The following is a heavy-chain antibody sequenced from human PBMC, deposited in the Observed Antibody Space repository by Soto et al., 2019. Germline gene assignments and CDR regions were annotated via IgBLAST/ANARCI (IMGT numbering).Heavy chain of an antibody. CDR3: ARANDPGRRFDY. V-gene: IGHV1-18*04. Sequence: QVHLVQSGVEVKKPGASVQVSCKASGYSFTAYGFNWVRQAPGQGLEWMGYISAYNGKKYYAQKFRGRVTLTTDTSTSTAYMELMSLRSDDTAVYYCARANDPGRRFDYWGQGTLVTVSS. CDR1: GYSFTAYG. CDR2: ISAYNGKK. J-gene: IGHJ4*02. D-gene: IGHD6-6*01.